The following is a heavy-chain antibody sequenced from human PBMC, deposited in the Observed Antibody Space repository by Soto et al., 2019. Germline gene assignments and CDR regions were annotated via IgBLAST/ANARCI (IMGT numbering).Heavy chain of an antibody. J-gene: IGHJ5*02. V-gene: IGHV1-2*04. CDR2: INPNSGGT. CDR3: ARDLYNTVTGRMWFDP. CDR1: GYTFTGYY. D-gene: IGHD4-4*01. Sequence: GASVKVSCKASGYTFTGYYMHWVRQAPGQGLEWMGWINPNSGGTNYAQKFQGWATMTRDTSISTAYMELSRLRSDDTAVYYCARDLYNTVTGRMWFDPWGQGTLVTVSS.